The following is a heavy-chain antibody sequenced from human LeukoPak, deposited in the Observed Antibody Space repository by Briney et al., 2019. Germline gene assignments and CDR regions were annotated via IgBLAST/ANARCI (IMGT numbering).Heavy chain of an antibody. CDR3: AKDYYDSSGYYNDAFDM. CDR1: GFAFSYYG. V-gene: IGHV3-30*18. Sequence: GGSLRLSCAASGFAFSYYGMHWVRQAPGKGLEWVAVISYDGSNKYYAESVKGRFTISRDNSKNTLYLQMNSLRAEDTAVYYCAKDYYDSSGYYNDAFDMWGQGTMVTVSS. CDR2: ISYDGSNK. D-gene: IGHD3-22*01. J-gene: IGHJ3*02.